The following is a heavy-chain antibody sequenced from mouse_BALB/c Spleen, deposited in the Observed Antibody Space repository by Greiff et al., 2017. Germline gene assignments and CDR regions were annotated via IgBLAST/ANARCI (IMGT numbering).Heavy chain of an antibody. J-gene: IGHJ2*01. CDR1: GFTFTDYY. CDR2: IRNKANGYTT. Sequence: EVHLVESGGGLVQPGGSLRLSCATSGFTFTDYYMSWVRQPPGKALEWLGFIRNKANGYTTEYSASVKGRFTISRDNSQSILYLQMNTLRAEDSATYYCARDKRDGYDYFDYWGQGTTLTVSS. D-gene: IGHD2-2*01. CDR3: ARDKRDGYDYFDY. V-gene: IGHV7-3*02.